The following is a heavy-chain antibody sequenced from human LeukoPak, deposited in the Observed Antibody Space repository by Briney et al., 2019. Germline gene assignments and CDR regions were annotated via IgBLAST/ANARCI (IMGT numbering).Heavy chain of an antibody. J-gene: IGHJ4*02. CDR3: ARVLGIGSYLDY. CDR2: INPSGGST. CDR1: GYTFTSYY. Sequence: ASVKVSCKASGYTFTSYYIHWVRQAPGQGLGWMGIINPSGGSTSYAQKFQGRVTMTRDTSTSTVYMELSSLRSEDTAVYYCARVLGIGSYLDYWGQGTLVTVSS. V-gene: IGHV1-46*01. D-gene: IGHD1-26*01.